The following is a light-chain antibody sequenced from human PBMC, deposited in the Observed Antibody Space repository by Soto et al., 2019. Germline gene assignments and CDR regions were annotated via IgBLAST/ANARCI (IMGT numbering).Light chain of an antibody. V-gene: IGLV1-44*01. CDR1: SSNIGSNT. CDR2: SNN. CDR3: AAWDDSLNGVV. J-gene: IGLJ2*01. Sequence: QTVVTQPPSASGTPGQRVTISCSGSSSNIGSNTVNWYQQLPGTAPKLLIYSNNQRPSGVPDRFSGSKSGTSASLAISGLQSEDEADYYCAAWDDSLNGVVFGGGTQLTV.